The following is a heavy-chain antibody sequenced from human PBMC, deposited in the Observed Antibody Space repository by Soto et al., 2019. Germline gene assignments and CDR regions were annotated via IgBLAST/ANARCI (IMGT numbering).Heavy chain of an antibody. Sequence: VQLVESGGGVVQPGRSLRLSCAASGFTFSDYAMHWVRQAPGKGLEWVAVVSHDGRNTHYADAVKGRFTISRDSSKNTVSLETTSLRAEDTAVYYCAKGRRQWLVTSDFNYWGQGALVTVSS. CDR3: AKGRRQWLVTSDFNY. V-gene: IGHV3-30*18. CDR1: GFTFSDYA. D-gene: IGHD6-19*01. J-gene: IGHJ4*02. CDR2: VSHDGRNT.